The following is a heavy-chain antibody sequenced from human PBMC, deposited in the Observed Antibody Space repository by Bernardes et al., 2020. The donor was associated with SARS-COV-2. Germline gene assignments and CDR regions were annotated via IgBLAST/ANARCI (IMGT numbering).Heavy chain of an antibody. Sequence: SESLSLTCTVACVSDKYYYWSWIRQHPGEGLEWKGYIYYSGSTNYKPSLKSLVTISIDTYKKQFSLKLSTVTAADTAVDYCARHARDCNRGVCQTCYYYAMAVWGQRPTVTVPS. CDR3: ARHARDCNRGVCQTCYYYAMAV. J-gene: IGHJ6*02. V-gene: IGHV4-59*08. CDR2: IYYSGST. CDR1: CVSDKYYY. D-gene: IGHD2-8*01.